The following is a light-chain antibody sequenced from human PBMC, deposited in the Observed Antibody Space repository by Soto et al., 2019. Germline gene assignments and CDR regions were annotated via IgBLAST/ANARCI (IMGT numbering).Light chain of an antibody. CDR1: NPNIGNNY. Sequence: QSVLTQPPSVSAAPGQKVTISCSGSNPNIGNNYVSWYQHLPGTAPKLLIYDDNKRPSGIPDRFSGTKSGTSATLGISGLQTGDEAYYYCATWESSLIAGLFGGGIKLTV. V-gene: IGLV1-51*01. J-gene: IGLJ2*01. CDR3: ATWESSLIAGL. CDR2: DDN.